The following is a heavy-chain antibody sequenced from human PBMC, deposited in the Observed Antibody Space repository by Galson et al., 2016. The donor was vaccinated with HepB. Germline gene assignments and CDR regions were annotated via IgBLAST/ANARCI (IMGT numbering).Heavy chain of an antibody. Sequence: SETLSLTCTVSGDFIKNNPWVWIRQPPGRGLQYLGHISPPGGTSYNPSLNGRLTISVDTSKTQVSLRLSSVTAADTAVYYCARHGRQQLMCLDVWGQGSTVTVSS. CDR3: ARHGRQQLMCLDV. V-gene: IGHV4-4*08. CDR2: ISPPGGT. CDR1: GDFIKNNP. J-gene: IGHJ6*02. D-gene: IGHD6-13*01.